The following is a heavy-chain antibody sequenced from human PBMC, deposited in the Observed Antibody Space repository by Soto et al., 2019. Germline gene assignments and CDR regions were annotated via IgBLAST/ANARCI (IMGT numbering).Heavy chain of an antibody. CDR1: GYSFTSYW. J-gene: IGHJ5*01. CDR2: IYPGDSDT. D-gene: IGHD2-21*01. V-gene: IGHV5-51*01. CDR3: GSAIDMTTTPRWIDA. Sequence: PGASLKISCKGSGYSFTSYWIGWVRQMPGKGLEWMGIIYPGDSDTRYSPSFQGQVTISADKSISTAYLQWSSLKASDTAMYYCGSAIDMTTTPRWIDAWGHGTLVTVSS.